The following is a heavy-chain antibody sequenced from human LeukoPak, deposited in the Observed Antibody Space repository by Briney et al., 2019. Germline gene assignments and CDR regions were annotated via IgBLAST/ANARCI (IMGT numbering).Heavy chain of an antibody. J-gene: IGHJ4*02. CDR1: GFTFSNFA. CDR3: AKDGIVGPTREFDY. D-gene: IGHD1-26*01. V-gene: IGHV3-23*01. Sequence: HSGGSLRLSCAASGFTFSNFAMSWVRQAPGKGLEWASTLSGSGVSTYYADSVKGRFTISRDNSKNTLYLQINSLRAEDTAVYYCAKDGIVGPTREFDYWGQGTLVTVSS. CDR2: LSGSGVST.